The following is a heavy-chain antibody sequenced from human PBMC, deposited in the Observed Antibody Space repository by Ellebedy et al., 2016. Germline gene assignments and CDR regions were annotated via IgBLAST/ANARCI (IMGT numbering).Heavy chain of an antibody. V-gene: IGHV4-31*03. CDR1: GGSVSSGDYY. CDR3: ARLYCGGDCYYWYFDL. Sequence: SETLSLTCTVSGGSVSSGDYYWSWIRQHPGKGLEWIGSTYYSGSTYYNPSLKSRLTISLDSSKNQFSLELNSVTAADTAVYYCARLYCGGDCYYWYFDLWGRGTLVTVSS. CDR2: TYYSGST. J-gene: IGHJ2*01. D-gene: IGHD2-21*02.